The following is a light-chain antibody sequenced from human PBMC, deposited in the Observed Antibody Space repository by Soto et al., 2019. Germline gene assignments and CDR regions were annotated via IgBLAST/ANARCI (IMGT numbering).Light chain of an antibody. Sequence: IRMTQSPSSFSASTGDRVTITCRASQGISSYLAWYQQKPGKAPKLLIYAASTLQSGVPSRFSGSGSGTDFTLTISCLQSEDFATYYCQQYYSYPGTFGQGTKVEIK. CDR1: QGISSY. CDR3: QQYYSYPGT. CDR2: AAS. J-gene: IGKJ1*01. V-gene: IGKV1-8*01.